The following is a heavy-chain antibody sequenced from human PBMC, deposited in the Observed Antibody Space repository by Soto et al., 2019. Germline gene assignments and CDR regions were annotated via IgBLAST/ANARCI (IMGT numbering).Heavy chain of an antibody. J-gene: IGHJ6*02. V-gene: IGHV1-69*01. CDR3: ARDGSGYRSRASPMDV. CDR2: IIPIFGTA. CDR1: GDTFSSYA. Sequence: QVQLVQSGAEVKKPGXXVKVSCKASGDTFSSYAISWVRQAPGQGLEWMGGIIPIFGTANYAQMFQGRVTISADESTSTAYMEFSSLRSEDTAVHYCARDGSGYRSRASPMDVWGRGTTVTVSS. D-gene: IGHD3-22*01.